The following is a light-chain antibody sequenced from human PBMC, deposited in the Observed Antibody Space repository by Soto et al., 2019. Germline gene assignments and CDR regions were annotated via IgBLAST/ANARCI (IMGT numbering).Light chain of an antibody. CDR2: GIS. CDR3: MQRKEFPWT. Sequence: DIVMTQTPLSLPVTPGEPASISCRSSQTLLDSDDGNTYLDWHLQKPGQSPQLLIYGISSRASGVPDRCRGSVSGTDFTLKISRVEAGDVGVFYCMQRKEFPWTFGQGTKVEIK. V-gene: IGKV2-40*01. J-gene: IGKJ1*01. CDR1: QTLLDSDDGNTY.